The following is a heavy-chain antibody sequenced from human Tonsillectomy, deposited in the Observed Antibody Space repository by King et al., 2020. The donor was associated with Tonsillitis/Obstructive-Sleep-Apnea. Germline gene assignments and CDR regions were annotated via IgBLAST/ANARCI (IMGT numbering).Heavy chain of an antibody. CDR2: IWYDSSHK. CDR3: ARGCYTAPPNIFCYVAMDV. CDR1: GFTFSTYG. Sequence: VQLVESGGGVVRPGRSLRLSCAASGFTFSTYGMNWVRQAPGKGLEWVALIWYDSSHKYYADSVKGRFTISRDNSKNTLSLQMNSLRADDTAVFYCARGCYTAPPNIFCYVAMDVWGQGTTVTVSS. D-gene: IGHD3-9*01. J-gene: IGHJ6*02. V-gene: IGHV3-33*01.